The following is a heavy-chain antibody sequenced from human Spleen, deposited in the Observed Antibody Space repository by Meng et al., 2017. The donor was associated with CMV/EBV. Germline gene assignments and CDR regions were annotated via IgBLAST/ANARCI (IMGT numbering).Heavy chain of an antibody. J-gene: IGHJ4*02. D-gene: IGHD4-11*01. CDR3: ATLYSNSIYFDY. V-gene: IGHV4-39*07. CDR2: IYFSGST. CDR1: GASITVSEYY. Sequence: SETLSLTCTVSGASITVSEYYWAWIRQPPGKGLEFVGTIYFSGSTHYNPSLATRVTMSQDSSKNQFSVMLTSVTAADTAMYYCATLYSNSIYFDYWDQGTLVTVSS.